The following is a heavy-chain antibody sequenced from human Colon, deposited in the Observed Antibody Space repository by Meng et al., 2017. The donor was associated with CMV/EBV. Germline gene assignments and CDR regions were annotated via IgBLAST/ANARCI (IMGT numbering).Heavy chain of an antibody. CDR1: GFTFSSYS. J-gene: IGHJ4*02. CDR2: ISSSSSYI. D-gene: IGHD6-13*01. V-gene: IGHV3-21*01. Sequence: VQLVESGVGLVRPGGSLRLSCAASGFTFSSYSMNWVRQAPGKGPEWVSSISSSSSYIYYADSVTGRFTISRDNAKNSLYLQMNSLRAEDTAVYYCARGYSSSWYEVDYWGQGTLVTVSS. CDR3: ARGYSSSWYEVDY.